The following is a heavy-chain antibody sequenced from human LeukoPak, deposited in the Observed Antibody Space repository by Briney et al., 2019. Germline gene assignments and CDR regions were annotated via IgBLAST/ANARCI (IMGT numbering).Heavy chain of an antibody. CDR1: GFTFSSYA. D-gene: IGHD6-19*01. CDR2: IWYDGSNK. V-gene: IGHV3-33*01. Sequence: GGSLRLSCAASGFTFSSYAMHWVRQAPGKGLEWVAVIWYDGSNKYYADSVKGRFTISRDNSKNTLYLQMNSLRAEDTAVYYCASTSGWYEPIDYWGQGTLVTVSS. CDR3: ASTSGWYEPIDY. J-gene: IGHJ4*02.